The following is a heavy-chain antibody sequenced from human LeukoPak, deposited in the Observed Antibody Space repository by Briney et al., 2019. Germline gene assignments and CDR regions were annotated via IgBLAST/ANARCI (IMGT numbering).Heavy chain of an antibody. CDR2: FHPEDGET. Sequence: ASVKVSCKVSGYTVTELSMHWVRQSPGKGLEWMGGFHPEDGETIYAQKLQGRVTMTTDTSTSTAYMELRSLRSDDTAVYYCARDPRRLAHYDILTGYYFWGQGTLVTVSS. V-gene: IGHV1-24*01. J-gene: IGHJ4*02. D-gene: IGHD3-9*01. CDR1: GYTVTELS. CDR3: ARDPRRLAHYDILTGYYF.